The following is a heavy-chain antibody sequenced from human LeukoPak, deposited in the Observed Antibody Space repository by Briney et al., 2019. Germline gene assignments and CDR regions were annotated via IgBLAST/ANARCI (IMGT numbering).Heavy chain of an antibody. J-gene: IGHJ4*02. Sequence: GGSLRLSCVASGFTFSSYAMHWVRRAPGKAQEWVATISSDGGNRYYSDSVKGRFTISRDNSKNTLYLQMNSLRPEDTAVFHCARGRAVTGSTVIDYWGQGTLVTVSS. CDR3: ARGRAVTGSTVIDY. V-gene: IGHV3-30-3*01. CDR2: ISSDGGNR. CDR1: GFTFSSYA. D-gene: IGHD6-19*01.